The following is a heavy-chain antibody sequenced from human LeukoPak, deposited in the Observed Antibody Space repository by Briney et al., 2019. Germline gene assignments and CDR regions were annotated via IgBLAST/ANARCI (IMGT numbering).Heavy chain of an antibody. V-gene: IGHV3-7*01. CDR2: IKDDGRQK. D-gene: IGHD5-24*01. CDR1: GFTFSRYW. J-gene: IGHJ4*02. CDR3: ARDAGRGFDT. Sequence: GGSLRLSCAPSGFTFSRYWMTWVRQTPEKGLEWVASIKDDGRQKYYVDSVKGRFTVSRDNAKNSAYLQMDSLRAEDTALYYCARDAGRGFDTWGQGTLVTVS.